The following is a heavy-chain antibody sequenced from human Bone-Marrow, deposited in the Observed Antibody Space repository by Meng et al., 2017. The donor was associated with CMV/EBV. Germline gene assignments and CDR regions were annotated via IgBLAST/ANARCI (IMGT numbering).Heavy chain of an antibody. J-gene: IGHJ6*02. CDR1: GYTFTGYY. CDR2: INPNSGGT. CDR3: ARIVIIPGAKFYYYYGMDV. Sequence: ASVKVSCKASGYTFTGYYMHWVRQAPGQGLEWMGWINPNSGGTNYAQKFQGRVTMTRDTSISTAYMELSRLRSDDTAVYYCARIVIIPGAKFYYYYGMDVWGQGTTVTVSS. V-gene: IGHV1-2*02. D-gene: IGHD2-2*01.